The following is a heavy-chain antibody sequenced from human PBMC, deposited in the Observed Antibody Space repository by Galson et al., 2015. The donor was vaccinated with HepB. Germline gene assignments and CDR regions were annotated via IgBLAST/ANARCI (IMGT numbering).Heavy chain of an antibody. D-gene: IGHD2-2*01. CDR3: ARGRGVVVPAAKLRRDRPFDY. CDR2: INHSGST. J-gene: IGHJ4*02. Sequence: ETLSLTCAVYGGSFSGYYWSWIRQPPGKGLEWIGEINHSGSTNYNPSLKSRVTISVDTSKNQFSLKLSSVTAADTAVYYCARGRGVVVPAAKLRRDRPFDYWGQGTLVTVSS. CDR1: GGSFSGYY. V-gene: IGHV4-34*01.